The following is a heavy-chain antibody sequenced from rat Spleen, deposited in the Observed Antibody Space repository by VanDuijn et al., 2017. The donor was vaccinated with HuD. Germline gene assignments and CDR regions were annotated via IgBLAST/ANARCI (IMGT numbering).Heavy chain of an antibody. J-gene: IGHJ2*01. Sequence: EVQLVESGGGLVQTGRSLKLSCAASGFTFSNYDMAWVRQAPTKGLEWVASIGTSGGTTYFRDSVKGRFTVSRDNAKSTLYLQMDSLRSEDTATNYWARSQVPGITGFDYWGQGVMVTVSS. V-gene: IGHV5-25*01. CDR1: GFTFSNYD. D-gene: IGHD1-4*01. CDR3: ARSQVPGITGFDY. CDR2: IGTSGGTT.